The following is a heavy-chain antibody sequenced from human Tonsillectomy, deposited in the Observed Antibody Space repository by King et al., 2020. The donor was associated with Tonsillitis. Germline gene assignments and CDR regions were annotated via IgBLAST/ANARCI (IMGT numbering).Heavy chain of an antibody. D-gene: IGHD4-23*01. Sequence: VQLVESGGGVVQPGRSLRLSCAASGFTFSKFGMHWVRQAPGKGLEWVAVILYDGSNEYYADSVEGRFTISRDNSKNTLYLQMNRLRAEDTAVYYCAMPGRHDYVGNSFDYWGKGTLVTVSS. V-gene: IGHV3-30*03. J-gene: IGHJ4*02. CDR2: ILYDGSNE. CDR3: AMPGRHDYVGNSFDY. CDR1: GFTFSKFG.